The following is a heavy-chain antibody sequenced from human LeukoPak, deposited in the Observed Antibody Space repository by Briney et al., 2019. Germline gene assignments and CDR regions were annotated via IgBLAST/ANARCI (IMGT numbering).Heavy chain of an antibody. V-gene: IGHV4-30-4*01. CDR2: IYYSGTT. Sequence: SETLSLTCTVSGGSISSGDYYWSWIRQPPGKGLEWIGYIYYSGTTYYNPSLKSRVTISADTSKNQFSLKLSFVTAADTAVYYCARGLDWLLPYFDYWGQGTLVTVSS. D-gene: IGHD3-9*01. CDR1: GGSISSGDYY. CDR3: ARGLDWLLPYFDY. J-gene: IGHJ4*02.